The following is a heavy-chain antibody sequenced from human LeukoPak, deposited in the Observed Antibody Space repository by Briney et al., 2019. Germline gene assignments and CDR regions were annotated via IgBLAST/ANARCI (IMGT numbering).Heavy chain of an antibody. CDR2: INSDGSST. CDR3: ARGGSPVHYYYMDV. V-gene: IGHV3-74*01. CDR1: GFTFSSYW. Sequence: PGGSLRLSCAASGFTFSSYWMHWVRQAPGKGLVWVSRINSDGSSTSYADSVKGRFTISRDNAKNTLYLQMNSLRAEDTAVYYCARGGSPVHYYYMDVWGKGTTVTISS. D-gene: IGHD1-1*01. J-gene: IGHJ6*03.